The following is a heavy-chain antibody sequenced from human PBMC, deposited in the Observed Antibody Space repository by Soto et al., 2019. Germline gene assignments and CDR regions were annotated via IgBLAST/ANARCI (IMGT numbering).Heavy chain of an antibody. Sequence: EAQLVESGGALVQPGGSLRLSCAASGFTFSNYYMTWVRQAPGKGLQWVASINQDGSEKYSVDSVQGRFTSSRDNGKNSVYLQMNSLRVEDTAVYYCARDVGEIWGHGTKVTVSS. CDR1: GFTFSNYY. CDR3: ARDVGEI. J-gene: IGHJ3*02. CDR2: INQDGSEK. D-gene: IGHD2-15*01. V-gene: IGHV3-7*05.